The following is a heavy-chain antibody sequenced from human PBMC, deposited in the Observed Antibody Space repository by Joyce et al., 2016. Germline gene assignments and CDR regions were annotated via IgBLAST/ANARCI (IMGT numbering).Heavy chain of an antibody. J-gene: IGHJ3*02. V-gene: IGHV3-30-3*01. CDR2: ISYDGSSK. Sequence: QVQLVASGGGAVQPGRSRRLSCGAYGFTLSSYAMHWVSQAPGNGLELVAGISYDGSSKNYAESVKSRFTRSRDNSKSTLYRQMNGLRAEGTAVYYCASRRRVVCLGAFDIWGQGTVVTVSS. D-gene: IGHD2-15*01. CDR3: ASRRRVVCLGAFDI. CDR1: GFTLSSYA.